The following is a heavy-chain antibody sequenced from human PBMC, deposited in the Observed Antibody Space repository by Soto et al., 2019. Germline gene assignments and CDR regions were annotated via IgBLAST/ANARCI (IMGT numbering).Heavy chain of an antibody. CDR3: VSQRTTVPTQAYFDY. V-gene: IGHV4-39*01. J-gene: IGHJ4*02. CDR1: GGSVTNSSYY. CDR2: VYYRGRS. Sequence: SETVSLTCTVSGGSVTNSSYYWGWIRQSPGKGLEWIGSVYYRGRSYSKSSVKSRVTISVDTSKNRFSLSLNSVTASDTAVYFCVSQRTTVPTQAYFDYWGPGALVTAPQ. D-gene: IGHD4-17*01.